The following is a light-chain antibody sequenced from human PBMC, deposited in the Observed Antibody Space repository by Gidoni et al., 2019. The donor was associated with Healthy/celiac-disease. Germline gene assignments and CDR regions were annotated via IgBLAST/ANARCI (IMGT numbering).Light chain of an antibody. CDR3: QQSYSTSMYT. Sequence: DIQMTQSPSSLSASVGDRVTITCRASQSISSYLNWYQQKPGKAPKLLIYAASSLQSGVPSRFSGSGSGTDFTLTISSLLPEDFATYYCQQSYSTSMYTFGQXTKLEIK. J-gene: IGKJ2*01. CDR1: QSISSY. V-gene: IGKV1-39*01. CDR2: AAS.